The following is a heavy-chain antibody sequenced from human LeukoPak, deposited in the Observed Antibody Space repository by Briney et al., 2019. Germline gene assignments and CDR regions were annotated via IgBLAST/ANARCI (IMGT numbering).Heavy chain of an antibody. CDR1: GFTFGNAW. D-gene: IGHD4-17*01. CDR2: IKSKTDGGTT. CDR3: TTDRLTTLPNYDY. V-gene: IGHV3-15*01. Sequence: PGGSLRLSCAASGFTFGNAWMSWVRQAPGKGLEWVGRIKSKTDGGTTDYAAPVKGRFTISRDDSKNTLYLQMNSLKTEDTAVYYCTTDRLTTLPNYDYWGQGTLVTVSS. J-gene: IGHJ4*02.